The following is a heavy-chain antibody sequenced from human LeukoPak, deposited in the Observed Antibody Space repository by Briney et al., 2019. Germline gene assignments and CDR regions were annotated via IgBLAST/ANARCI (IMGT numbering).Heavy chain of an antibody. CDR2: IDSTGST. V-gene: IGHV3-66*01. J-gene: IGHJ3*02. D-gene: IGHD5-18*01. CDR1: GLTFSSFW. CDR3: ARRERLGYSYGRGTLDI. Sequence: GGSLRLSCAASGLTFSSFWMSWVRQAPGKGLEWVSFIDSTGSTYYADSVKGRFTISRDNSRNTLYLQMNSLRVEDTAVYYCARRERLGYSYGRGTLDIWGQGTMVTVSS.